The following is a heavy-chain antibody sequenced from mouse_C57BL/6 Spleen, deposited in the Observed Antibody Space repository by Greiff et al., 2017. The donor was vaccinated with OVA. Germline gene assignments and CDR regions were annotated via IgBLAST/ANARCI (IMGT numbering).Heavy chain of an antibody. D-gene: IGHD2-1*01. CDR1: GFTFSSYA. CDR2: ISSGGDYI. CDR3: TRAGYGNPYYYAMDY. J-gene: IGHJ4*01. V-gene: IGHV5-9-1*02. Sequence: EVMLVESGEGLVKPGGSLKLSCAASGFTFSSYAMSWVRQTPEKRLEWVAYISSGGDYIYYADTVKGRFTISRDNARNTLYLQMSSLKSEDTAMYYCTRAGYGNPYYYAMDYWGQGTSVTVSS.